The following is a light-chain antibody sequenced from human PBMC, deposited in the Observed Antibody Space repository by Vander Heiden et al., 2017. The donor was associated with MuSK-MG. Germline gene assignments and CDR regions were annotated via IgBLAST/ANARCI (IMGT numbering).Light chain of an antibody. Sequence: IQLTQSPSSLSASVGDRVTITCRASQSISSYLNWYQQKPGKAPKLLIYAASSLQSGVPSRFSGSGSGTDFTLTISSLQPEDFATYCCQQNDNTPPLTFGGGTKVEIK. V-gene: IGKV1-39*01. CDR3: QQNDNTPPLT. CDR2: AAS. CDR1: QSISSY. J-gene: IGKJ4*01.